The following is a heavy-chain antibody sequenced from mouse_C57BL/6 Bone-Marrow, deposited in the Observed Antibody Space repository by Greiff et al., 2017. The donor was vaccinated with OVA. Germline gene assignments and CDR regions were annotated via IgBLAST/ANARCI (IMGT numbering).Heavy chain of an antibody. CDR1: GYTFTSYW. D-gene: IGHD2-2*01. CDR2: IYPNNGGN. J-gene: IGHJ2*01. CDR3: ASGLLGYYFDY. Sequence: QVQLQQPGAELVKPGASVKMSCKASGYTFTSYWITWVKQRPGQGLEWIGDIYPNNGGNGYNQKFKGKATLTVDKSSSTAYMELRSLTSEDSAVYYCASGLLGYYFDYWGQGTTLTVSS. V-gene: IGHV1-55*01.